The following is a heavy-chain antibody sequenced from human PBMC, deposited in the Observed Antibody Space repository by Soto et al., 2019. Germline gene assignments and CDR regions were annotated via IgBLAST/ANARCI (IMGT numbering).Heavy chain of an antibody. Sequence: SETLSLTCTVSGDSVTSAGYHWSWIRQHPGKGLEWIGYIFHSGRTYYNPSLRSRLSITEDTSKNQFFLELSSVTAADTAVYYCARGLITISGIVNLTPTSDGLDVWGQGTTVTVSS. J-gene: IGHJ6*02. CDR2: IFHSGRT. V-gene: IGHV4-31*03. D-gene: IGHD3-3*01. CDR1: GDSVTSAGYH. CDR3: ARGLITISGIVNLTPTSDGLDV.